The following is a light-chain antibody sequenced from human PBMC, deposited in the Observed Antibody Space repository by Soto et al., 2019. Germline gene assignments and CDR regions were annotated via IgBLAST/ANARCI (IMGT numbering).Light chain of an antibody. Sequence: QSVLTQPASVSGSPGQSITISCTGTSSDVGGYNYVSWYQQHPGKAPKLLIFDVSNRPSGVSNRFSGSKSGNTASLTIFGLQAEYEADYYCSSYTSNSTRVFGTGTRSPS. J-gene: IGLJ1*01. V-gene: IGLV2-14*03. CDR1: SSDVGGYNY. CDR3: SSYTSNSTRV. CDR2: DVS.